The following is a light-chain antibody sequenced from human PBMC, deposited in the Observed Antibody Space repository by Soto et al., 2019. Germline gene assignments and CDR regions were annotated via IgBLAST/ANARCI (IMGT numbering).Light chain of an antibody. Sequence: EIVLTQSPAAQSVSLGERATINSRTSQSVSGYLAWYQQKPGQAPRLLIYDASNRATGIPARFSGSGSGTDFTLTISSLEPEDFAVYYCQQRSIWPPIPFGQGTRLEIK. CDR3: QQRSIWPPIP. CDR2: DAS. V-gene: IGKV3-11*01. CDR1: QSVSGY. J-gene: IGKJ5*01.